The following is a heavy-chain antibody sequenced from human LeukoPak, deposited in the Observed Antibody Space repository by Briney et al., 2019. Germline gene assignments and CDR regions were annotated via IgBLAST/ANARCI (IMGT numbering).Heavy chain of an antibody. CDR1: EYTFTGYY. Sequence: ASVKVSCKASEYTFTGYYMHWVRQTPGQGLEWMGWINPNSGGTHYAPKFQGRVTMTRDTSISTAYMELSRLRSDDTAVYYCARGPYVPFPNWYFDLWGRGTLVTVSS. CDR3: ARGPYVPFPNWYFDL. V-gene: IGHV1-2*02. D-gene: IGHD3-10*02. J-gene: IGHJ2*01. CDR2: INPNSGGT.